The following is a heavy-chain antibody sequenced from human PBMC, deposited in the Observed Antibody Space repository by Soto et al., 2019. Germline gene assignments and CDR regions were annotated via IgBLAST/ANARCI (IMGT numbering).Heavy chain of an antibody. CDR1: GFSFSSYA. Sequence: PGGSLRLSCAASGFSFSSYAMHWVRQAPGKGLEWVAVVSYDGRNKYYTDSVKGRFAISRDNPKNTLYLQMNSLRAEDTAAYYCAREIERLLGYWGQGTLVTVSS. CDR2: VSYDGRNK. J-gene: IGHJ4*02. D-gene: IGHD3-3*01. V-gene: IGHV3-30*09. CDR3: AREIERLLGY.